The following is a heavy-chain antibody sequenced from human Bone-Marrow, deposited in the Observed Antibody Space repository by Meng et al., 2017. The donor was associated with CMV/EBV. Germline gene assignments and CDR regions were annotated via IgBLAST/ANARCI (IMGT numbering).Heavy chain of an antibody. Sequence: GGSLRLSCAASGFTFSSYAMHWFRQAPGKGLEWVAVISYDGSNKYYADSVKGRFTISRDNSKNTLYLQMNSLRAEDTAVYYCARAYSYDTWGQGTMVTVSS. CDR2: ISYDGSNK. CDR3: ARAYSYDT. D-gene: IGHD5-18*01. CDR1: GFTFSSYA. V-gene: IGHV3-30-3*01. J-gene: IGHJ3*02.